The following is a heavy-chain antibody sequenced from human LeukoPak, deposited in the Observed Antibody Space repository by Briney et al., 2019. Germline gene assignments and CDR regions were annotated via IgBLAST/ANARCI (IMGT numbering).Heavy chain of an antibody. Sequence: GGSLRLSCAASGFTVSSNYMSWVRQAPGKGLEWVSVIYSGGSTYYADSVKGRFTISRDNSKNTLYLQMNSLRAEDTAVYYCAGGGYYNFWSGYFSEYGYYFDYWGQGTLVTVSS. CDR3: AGGGYYNFWSGYFSEYGYYFDY. CDR1: GFTVSSNY. D-gene: IGHD3-3*01. CDR2: IYSGGST. V-gene: IGHV3-53*01. J-gene: IGHJ4*02.